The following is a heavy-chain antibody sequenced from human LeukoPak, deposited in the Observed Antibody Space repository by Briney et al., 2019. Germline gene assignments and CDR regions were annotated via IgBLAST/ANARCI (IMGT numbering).Heavy chain of an antibody. V-gene: IGHV4-34*01. CDR3: ARGHLGYCSSTSCYGYYFDY. CDR1: GESFSGYY. D-gene: IGHD2-2*01. Sequence: PSETLSLTCAVYGESFSGYYRSWIRQPPGKGLEWIGEINHSGSTNYNPSLKSRVTISVDTSKNQFSLKLSSVTAADTAVYYCARGHLGYCSSTSCYGYYFDYWGQGTLVTVSS. CDR2: INHSGST. J-gene: IGHJ4*02.